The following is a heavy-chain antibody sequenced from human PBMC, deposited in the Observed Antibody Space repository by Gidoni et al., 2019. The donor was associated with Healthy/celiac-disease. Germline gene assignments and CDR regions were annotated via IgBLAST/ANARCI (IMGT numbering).Heavy chain of an antibody. V-gene: IGHV1-2*02. CDR2: INHNSGGT. Sequence: QVQLVQSGAEVKKPGASVQVSCKASGYTFTGYYMHWVRKAPGQGLEWMGWINHNSGGTNEAQKFQGRVTMTRDTSISTAYMELRRLRSDDTAVYDCARDDDYGGINFDYWGQGTLVTVSS. CDR3: ARDDDYGGINFDY. J-gene: IGHJ4*02. D-gene: IGHD4-17*01. CDR1: GYTFTGYY.